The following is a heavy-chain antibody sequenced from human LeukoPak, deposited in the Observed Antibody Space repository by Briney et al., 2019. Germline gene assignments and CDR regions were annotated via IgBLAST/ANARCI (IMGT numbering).Heavy chain of an antibody. V-gene: IGHV3-9*01. D-gene: IGHD6-19*01. J-gene: IGHJ4*02. CDR3: AKGKTGIAVAGTVDY. CDR2: ISWNSGSI. Sequence: PGGSLRLSCAASGFTFDDYAMHWVRQAPRKGLQGVSGISWNSGSIGYADSVKGRFTISRDNAKNSLYLQMNSLRAEDTALYYCAKGKTGIAVAGTVDYWGQGTLVTVSS. CDR1: GFTFDDYA.